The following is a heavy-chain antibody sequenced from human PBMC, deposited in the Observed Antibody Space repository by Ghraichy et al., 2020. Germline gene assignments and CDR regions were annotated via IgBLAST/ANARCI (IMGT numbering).Heavy chain of an antibody. D-gene: IGHD1-26*01. V-gene: IGHV4-4*02. CDR3: TRGGRGSNFDY. CDR1: GGSISGNW. Sequence: ESLNISCTVSGGSISGNWWSWVRQSPGRGLEWIGEIHHSGRTNYNPPLKSRVTISVDKSRNQFSLRVNSVTAADTAIYYCTRGGRGSNFDYWGQGTLVTVSS. J-gene: IGHJ4*02. CDR2: IHHSGRT.